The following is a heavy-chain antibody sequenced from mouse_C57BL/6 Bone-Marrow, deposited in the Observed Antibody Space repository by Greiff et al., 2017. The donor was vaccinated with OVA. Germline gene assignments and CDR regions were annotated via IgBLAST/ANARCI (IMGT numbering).Heavy chain of an antibody. CDR1: GFTFSDYY. D-gene: IGHD2-3*01. V-gene: IGHV5-12*01. CDR2: ISNGGGST. CDR3: ARHGDDGYQYYAMDY. J-gene: IGHJ4*01. Sequence: DVMLVESGGGLVQPGGSLKLSCAASGFTFSDYYMYWVRQTPEKRLEWVAYISNGGGSTYYPDTVKGRFTISRDNAKNTLYLQMSRLKSEDTAMYYCARHGDDGYQYYAMDYWGQGTSVTVSS.